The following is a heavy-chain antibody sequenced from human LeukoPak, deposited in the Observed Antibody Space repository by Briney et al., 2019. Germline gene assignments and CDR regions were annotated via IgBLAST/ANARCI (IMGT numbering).Heavy chain of an antibody. CDR1: GGSFSGYY. J-gene: IGHJ4*02. CDR3: GRGRLGGWKVTTFPSPIDY. V-gene: IGHV4-34*01. D-gene: IGHD4-17*01. Sequence: SETLSLTCAVYGGSFSGYYWSWIRQPPGKGLEWIGEINHSGSTNYNPSLKSRVTISVDTSKNQFSLKLSSVTAADTAVYYCGRGRLGGWKVTTFPSPIDYWGQGTLVTVSS. CDR2: INHSGST.